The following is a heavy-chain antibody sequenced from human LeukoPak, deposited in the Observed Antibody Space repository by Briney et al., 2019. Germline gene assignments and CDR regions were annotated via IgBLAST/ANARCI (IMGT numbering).Heavy chain of an antibody. V-gene: IGHV4-59*06. D-gene: IGHD2-2*01. J-gene: IGHJ5*02. CDR2: IYYSGST. CDR3: ARGDSGWDIVVVPAASSNWFDP. Sequence: PSETLSLTCTVSGGSISSYYWSWIRQHPGKGLEWIGYIYYSGSTYYNPSLKSRVTISVDTSKNQFSLKLSSVTAADTAVYYCARGDSGWDIVVVPAASSNWFDPWGQGTLVTVSS. CDR1: GGSISSYY.